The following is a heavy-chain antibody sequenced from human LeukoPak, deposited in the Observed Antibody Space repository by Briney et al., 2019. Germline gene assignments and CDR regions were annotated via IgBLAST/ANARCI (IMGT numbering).Heavy chain of an antibody. Sequence: KAGESLKISCKASGYSFASYWIAWVRPMPGKGLEWMGIIYPGDSDTRYSPSFQGQVTISVDKSINTAYLQWSSLKASDTAMYYCARHSAIAVAATPTDYWGQGTLVTVSS. J-gene: IGHJ4*02. CDR1: GYSFASYW. V-gene: IGHV5-51*01. CDR3: ARHSAIAVAATPTDY. CDR2: IYPGDSDT. D-gene: IGHD6-19*01.